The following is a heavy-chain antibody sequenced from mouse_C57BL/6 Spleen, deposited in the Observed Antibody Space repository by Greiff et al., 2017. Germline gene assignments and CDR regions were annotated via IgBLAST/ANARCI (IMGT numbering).Heavy chain of an antibody. D-gene: IGHD1-1*01. V-gene: IGHV1-80*01. CDR1: GYAFSSYW. J-gene: IGHJ1*03. CDR3: ARGDYGSSYWYFDV. CDR2: IYPGDGDT. Sequence: QVQLKQSGAELVKPGASVKISCKASGYAFSSYWMNWVKQRPGKGLEWIGQIYPGDGDTKYHGKFKGKATLTAEKYSSTAYMQLSSLTSEDSAVYFCARGDYGSSYWYFDVWGTGTTVTVSS.